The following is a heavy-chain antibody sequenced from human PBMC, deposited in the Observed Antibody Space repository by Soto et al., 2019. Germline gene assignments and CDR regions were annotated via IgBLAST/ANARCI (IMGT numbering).Heavy chain of an antibody. CDR1: GYTFTSYD. D-gene: IGHD2-2*01. Sequence: ASVKVSCKASGYTFTSYDINWVRQATGQGLEWMGWMNPNSGNTGYAQKFQGRVTMTRNTSISTAYMELSSLRSEDTAVYYCARDSFVPAATNYYYYYYMDVWGKGTTVTVSS. CDR3: ARDSFVPAATNYYYYYYMDV. V-gene: IGHV1-8*01. CDR2: MNPNSGNT. J-gene: IGHJ6*03.